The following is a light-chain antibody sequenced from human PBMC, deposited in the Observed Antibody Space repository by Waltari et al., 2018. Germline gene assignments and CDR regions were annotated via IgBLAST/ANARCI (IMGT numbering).Light chain of an antibody. CDR2: DNN. V-gene: IGLV1-51*01. CDR1: SSDIGVSF. CDR3: KTWNPTLSAVV. Sequence: QSALTQPPSVSAAPGPKVTISCSGSSSDIGVSFVSWYQHLPGIAPKLLIYDNNDRTSGIPDRFSGSKPGTSATRAITGLQTGDEADYYCKTWNPTLSAVVFGGGTKLTVL. J-gene: IGLJ3*02.